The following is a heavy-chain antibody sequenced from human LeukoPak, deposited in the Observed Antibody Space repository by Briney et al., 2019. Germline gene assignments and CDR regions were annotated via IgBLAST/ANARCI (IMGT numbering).Heavy chain of an antibody. D-gene: IGHD1-26*01. Sequence: GGSLRLSCAASGFPFSSYWMTWVRQAPGKGLEWVANIKQDGSEKYYVDSVKGRFTISRDNSKNTLYLQMNSLRAEDTAVYYCAKDKGWGYSAYDCYGMDVWGQGTTVTVSS. CDR3: AKDKGWGYSAYDCYGMDV. V-gene: IGHV3-7*03. CDR1: GFPFSSYW. J-gene: IGHJ6*02. CDR2: IKQDGSEK.